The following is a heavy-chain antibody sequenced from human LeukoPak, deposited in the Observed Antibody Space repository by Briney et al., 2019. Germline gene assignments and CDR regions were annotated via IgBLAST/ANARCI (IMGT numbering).Heavy chain of an antibody. V-gene: IGHV3-11*01. CDR1: GFTFSDYS. CDR2: ISRSGTTM. D-gene: IGHD2-21*02. J-gene: IGHJ6*02. CDR3: ARGNGGLQFYYYGLDV. Sequence: GGSLGLSCAASGFTFSDYSMNWIRQAPGKGLEWVSYISRSGTTMYYTDSVKGRFTISRDNAKNSLYLQMNSLRADETAVYYCARGNGGLQFYYYGLDVWGQGTTVTVSS.